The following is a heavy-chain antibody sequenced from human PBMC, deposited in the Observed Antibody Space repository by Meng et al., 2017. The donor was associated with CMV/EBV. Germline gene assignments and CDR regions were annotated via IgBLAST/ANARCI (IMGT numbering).Heavy chain of an antibody. J-gene: IGHJ6*02. CDR1: GGTFSSYA. CDR2: IIPIFGTA. Sequence: SVKVSCKASGGTFSSYAISWVRQAPGQGLEWMGGIIPIFGTANYAQKFQGRVTITTDESTSTAYMELSSLRSEDTAVYYCARAHYAPGYCSSTSCYNRWGVDVWGQGTTVTVSS. V-gene: IGHV1-69*05. D-gene: IGHD2-2*02. CDR3: ARAHYAPGYCSSTSCYNRWGVDV.